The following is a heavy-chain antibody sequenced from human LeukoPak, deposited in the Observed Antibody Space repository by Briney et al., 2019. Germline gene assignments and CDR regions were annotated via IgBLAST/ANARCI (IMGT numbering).Heavy chain of an antibody. J-gene: IGHJ6*03. CDR2: INHSGST. CDR1: GGSFSGYY. CDR3: ARLPRDYYYYMDV. V-gene: IGHV4-34*01. Sequence: SETLSLTCAVYGGSFSGYYWSWIRQPPGKGLEWIGEINHSGSTNYNPSLKSRVTISVDTSKNQFSLKLSSVTAADTAVHYCARLPRDYYYYMDVWGKGTTVTVSS.